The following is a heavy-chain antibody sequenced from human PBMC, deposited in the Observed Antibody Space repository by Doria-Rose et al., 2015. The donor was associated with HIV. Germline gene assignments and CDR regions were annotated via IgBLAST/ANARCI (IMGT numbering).Heavy chain of an antibody. J-gene: IGHJ4*02. V-gene: IGHV3-66*01. Sequence: GGGLVQPGGSLRLSCAASGFTVSSNYMSRVRQAPGKGLEWVSVIYSDGRTYYADSVKGRFTVSRDNSKNTLYLQINSLRAEDTAVYYCARDPFQSWAYWGQGTLVTVSS. D-gene: IGHD3-16*01. CDR3: ARDPFQSWAY. CDR2: IYSDGRT. CDR1: GFTVSSNY.